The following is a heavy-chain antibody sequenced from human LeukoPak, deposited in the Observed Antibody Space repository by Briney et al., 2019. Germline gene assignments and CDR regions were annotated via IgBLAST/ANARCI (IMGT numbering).Heavy chain of an antibody. CDR2: IYPGDSDT. V-gene: IGHV5-51*01. D-gene: IGHD6-13*01. CDR3: ARHGHSSSLWFGYNWFDL. Sequence: PGESLKISCKGSGYSFTSYWIGWVRPLPGKGLEWMGIIYPGDSDTRYSPSFQGQVTISADKSISTAYLQWSSLKASDTAMYYCARHGHSSSLWFGYNWFDLWGQGTLVTVSS. CDR1: GYSFTSYW. J-gene: IGHJ5*02.